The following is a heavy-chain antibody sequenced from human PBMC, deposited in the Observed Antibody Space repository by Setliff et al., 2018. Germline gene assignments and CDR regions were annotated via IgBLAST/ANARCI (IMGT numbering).Heavy chain of an antibody. CDR3: ARSPALLGIVYLDP. D-gene: IGHD2-15*01. V-gene: IGHV1-69*05. Sequence: ASVKVSCKASGYTFTGYYMHWVRQAPGQGLEWMGGIIPMFGTPAYAQKFQDRVTITTDESTSTAYMELDSLRSEDTAVYYCARSPALLGIVYLDPWGQGTLVTVSS. CDR2: IIPMFGTP. CDR1: GYTFTGYY. J-gene: IGHJ5*02.